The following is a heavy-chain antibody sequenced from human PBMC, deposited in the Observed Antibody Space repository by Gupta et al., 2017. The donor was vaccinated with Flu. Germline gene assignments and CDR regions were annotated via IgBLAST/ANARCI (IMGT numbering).Heavy chain of an antibody. D-gene: IGHD3-22*01. CDR1: GFTFSYYG. Sequence: QVQLVESGGGVVQPGRSLRLSCATSGFTFSYYGMHWVRQAPGKGLEWVTGIQYDGSKQYYADAGKDRFTISRDNSKNTLYVEMNSLRAEDTAVYYCAREADTSGHCGHFDCWGQGTLVTVSS. V-gene: IGHV3-33*01. CDR2: IQYDGSKQ. CDR3: AREADTSGHCGHFDC. J-gene: IGHJ4*01.